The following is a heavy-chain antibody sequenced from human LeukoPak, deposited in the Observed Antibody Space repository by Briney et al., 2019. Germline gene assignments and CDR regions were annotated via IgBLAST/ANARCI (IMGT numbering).Heavy chain of an antibody. CDR1: GFTFSNAW. CDR2: IKSKTDGGTT. V-gene: IGHV3-15*01. CDR3: TTEAYTFGGVIAPYYFDY. J-gene: IGHJ4*02. D-gene: IGHD3-16*02. Sequence: GGSLRLSCAASGFTFSNAWMSWVRQAPGKGLDWVGRIKSKTDGGTTDYAAPVKGRFTISRDDSKNTLYLQMNSLKTEDTAVYYCTTEAYTFGGVIAPYYFDYWGQGTLVTVSS.